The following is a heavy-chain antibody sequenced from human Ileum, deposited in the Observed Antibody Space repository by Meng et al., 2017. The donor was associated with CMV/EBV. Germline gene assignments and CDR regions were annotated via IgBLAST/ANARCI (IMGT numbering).Heavy chain of an antibody. V-gene: IGHV3-69-1*02. Sequence: GESLKISCAASGFTFSDYYMNWVRQAPGKGLEWVSSISSTSTYIYYADSLKGRFTISRDNAKNSLSLQMNSLRAEDTAVYYCARRELLYYGMDVWGQGTTVTVSS. CDR1: GFTFSDYY. CDR2: ISSTSTYI. CDR3: ARRELLYYGMDV. D-gene: IGHD1-7*01. J-gene: IGHJ6*02.